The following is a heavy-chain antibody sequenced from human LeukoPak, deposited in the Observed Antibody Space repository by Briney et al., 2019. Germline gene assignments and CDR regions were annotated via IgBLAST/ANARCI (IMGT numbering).Heavy chain of an antibody. CDR2: ISISGSTI. CDR3: ARAFGELSWFDP. CDR1: AFAFMSYE. V-gene: IGHV3-48*03. D-gene: IGHD3-10*01. J-gene: IGHJ5*02. Sequence: GGAPVPPCGAAAFAFMSYEMKWGRREPGKGLEGFLFISISGSTIYYASSVTGRFTISRDNAKNSLYLQMNSLRAEDTAVYYCARAFGELSWFDPWGQGTLVTVSS.